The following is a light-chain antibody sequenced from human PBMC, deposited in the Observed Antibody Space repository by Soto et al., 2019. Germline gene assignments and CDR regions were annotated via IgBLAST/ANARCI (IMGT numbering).Light chain of an antibody. CDR2: GAS. Sequence: DIQITQSPSALSALVVAGVTITGRASQGITNYLAWYQQKPGKAPKSLMYGASTLQSGVPSKFSGSGSGTDFSLTISSLQPEDFATYYCQQYKIYPPTFGQGTRLEIK. CDR1: QGITNY. J-gene: IGKJ5*01. V-gene: IGKV1-16*02. CDR3: QQYKIYPPT.